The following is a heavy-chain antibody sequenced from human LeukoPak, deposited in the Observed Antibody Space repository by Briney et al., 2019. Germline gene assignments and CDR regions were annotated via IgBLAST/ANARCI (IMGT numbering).Heavy chain of an antibody. J-gene: IGHJ5*02. CDR2: IYTCGST. V-gene: IGHV4-4*07. D-gene: IGHD4-23*01. CDR1: GRYISSYY. CDR3: ARVGDTGGNSGGWFDP. Sequence: SETLSLTCTVSGRYISSYYGSWPRHPAGKGLEWIGRIYTCGSTNYNPSLKSRVTISVDKSKNQFSVKLSSVTAADSAVYYCARVGDTGGNSGGWFDPWGQGTLVSVSS.